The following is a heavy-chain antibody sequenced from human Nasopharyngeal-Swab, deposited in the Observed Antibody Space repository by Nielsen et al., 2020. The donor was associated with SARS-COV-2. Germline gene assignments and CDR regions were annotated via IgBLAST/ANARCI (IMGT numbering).Heavy chain of an antibody. CDR1: GVTFSSYA. CDR3: ARGGDYYDSSGYYYASYYYMDV. V-gene: IGHV1-69*13. Sequence: SVKVSCKASGVTFSSYAISWVRQAPGQGLEWMGGIIPIFGTANYAQKFQGRVTITADESTSTAYMELSSLRSEDTAVYYCARGGDYYDSSGYYYASYYYMDVWGKGTTVTVSS. CDR2: IIPIFGTA. J-gene: IGHJ6*03. D-gene: IGHD3-22*01.